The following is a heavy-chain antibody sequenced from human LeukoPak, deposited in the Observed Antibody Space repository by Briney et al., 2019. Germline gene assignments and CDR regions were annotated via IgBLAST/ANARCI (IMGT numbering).Heavy chain of an antibody. CDR1: GYTFTSYA. D-gene: IGHD2-15*01. Sequence: ASVKVSCEASGYTFTSYAMNWVRQAPGQGLEWMGWINTNTGNPTYAQGFTGRFVFSLDTSVSTAYLQISSLKAEDTAVYYCARDGDVVVVAAAGGHYYYYYMDVWGKGTTVTVSS. CDR3: ARDGDVVVVAAAGGHYYYYYMDV. J-gene: IGHJ6*03. V-gene: IGHV7-4-1*02. CDR2: INTNTGNP.